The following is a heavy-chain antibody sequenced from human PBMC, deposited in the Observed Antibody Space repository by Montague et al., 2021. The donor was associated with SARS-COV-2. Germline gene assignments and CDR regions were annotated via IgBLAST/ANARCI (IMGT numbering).Heavy chain of an antibody. CDR1: GGSFSGYY. CDR2: INHSGST. Sequence: SETLSLTCAVYGGSFSGYYWSWIRQPPGKGLEWIGEINHSGSTNYNPSXXSRVTISVDTSKNQFSLKLSPVTAADTAVYYCARGPRITMIVVVITGIWFDPWGQGTLVTVSS. CDR3: ARGPRITMIVVVITGIWFDP. J-gene: IGHJ5*02. D-gene: IGHD3-22*01. V-gene: IGHV4-34*01.